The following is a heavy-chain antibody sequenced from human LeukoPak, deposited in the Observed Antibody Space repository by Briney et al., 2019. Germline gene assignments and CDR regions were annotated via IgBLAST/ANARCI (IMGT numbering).Heavy chain of an antibody. J-gene: IGHJ6*04. D-gene: IGHD6-13*01. CDR3: AKGAAADFYYYYYGMDV. Sequence: PGRSLRLSCAASRFTFSSYGMHWVCQALGKGLEWVAVISYDGSNKYYADSVKGRFTISRDNSKNTLYLQMNSLRAEDTAVYYCAKGAAADFYYYYYGMDVWGKGTTVTVSS. CDR1: RFTFSSYG. V-gene: IGHV3-30*18. CDR2: ISYDGSNK.